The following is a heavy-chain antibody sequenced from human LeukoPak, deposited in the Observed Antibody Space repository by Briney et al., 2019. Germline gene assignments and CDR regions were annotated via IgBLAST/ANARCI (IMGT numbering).Heavy chain of an antibody. D-gene: IGHD3-10*01. CDR1: GFTFRSYS. Sequence: GGSLRLSCAASGFTFRSYSMNWVRQAPGKGLEWVSSISSSSSYIYYADSVKGRFTISRDNAKNSLYLQMNSLRAEDTAVYYCARDIWQRFDYWGQGTLVTVSS. CDR2: ISSSSSYI. J-gene: IGHJ4*02. CDR3: ARDIWQRFDY. V-gene: IGHV3-21*01.